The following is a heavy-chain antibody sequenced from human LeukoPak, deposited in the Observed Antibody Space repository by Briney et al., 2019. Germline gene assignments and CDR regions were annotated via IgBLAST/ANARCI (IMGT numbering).Heavy chain of an antibody. CDR1: GFTFSSYW. V-gene: IGHV3-74*01. D-gene: IGHD3-10*01. Sequence: GGSLRLSCAASGFTFSSYWMHWVRQAPGKGXXXVSRINSDGSSTSYADSVKGRFTISRDNAKNTLYLQMNSLRAEDTAVYYCARTMVRGVPPDYWGQGTLVTVSS. J-gene: IGHJ4*02. CDR3: ARTMVRGVPPDY. CDR2: INSDGSST.